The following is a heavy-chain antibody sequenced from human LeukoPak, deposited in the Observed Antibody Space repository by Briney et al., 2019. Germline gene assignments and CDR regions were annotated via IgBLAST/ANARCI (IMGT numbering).Heavy chain of an antibody. D-gene: IGHD4-17*01. CDR3: ARDLDYGDYNWFDP. V-gene: IGHV1-69*05. Sequence: SVKVSCKASGYTFTSYGISWVRQAPGQGLEWMGGIIPIFGTANYAQKFQGRVTITTDESTSTAYMELSSLRSEDTAVYYCARDLDYGDYNWFDPWGQGTLVTVSS. CDR2: IIPIFGTA. J-gene: IGHJ5*02. CDR1: GYTFTSYG.